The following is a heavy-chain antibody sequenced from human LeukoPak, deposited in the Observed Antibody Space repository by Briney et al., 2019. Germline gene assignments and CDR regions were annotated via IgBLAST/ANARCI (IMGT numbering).Heavy chain of an antibody. CDR2: INWNGGST. V-gene: IGHV3-20*04. CDR1: GFTIDDYG. D-gene: IGHD3-22*01. J-gene: IGHJ2*01. CDR3: ARSGYDSSGYYSNWYFDL. Sequence: GGSLRLSCAASGFTIDDYGMSWVRQAPGKGLEWVSGINWNGGSTGYADSVKGRFTISRDNAKNSLYLQMKSLRAEDTAFYYCARSGYDSSGYYSNWYFDLWGRGTLVTVSS.